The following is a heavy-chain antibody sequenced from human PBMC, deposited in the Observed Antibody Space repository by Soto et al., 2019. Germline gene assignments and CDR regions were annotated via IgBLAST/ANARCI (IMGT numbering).Heavy chain of an antibody. D-gene: IGHD6-6*01. CDR3: ARARITARPIDY. Sequence: SETLSLTCAVYGGSFSGYYWSWIRQPPGKGLEWIGEINHSGSTNYNPSLKSRVTISVDTSKNQFSLKLSSVTAADTAVYYCARARITARPIDYWGQGTLVTVSS. CDR2: INHSGST. CDR1: GGSFSGYY. V-gene: IGHV4-34*01. J-gene: IGHJ4*02.